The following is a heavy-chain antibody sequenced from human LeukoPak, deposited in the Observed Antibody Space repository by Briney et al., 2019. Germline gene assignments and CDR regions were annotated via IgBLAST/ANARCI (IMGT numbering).Heavy chain of an antibody. CDR2: ISSSGSTI. J-gene: IGHJ4*02. CDR1: GFTFSDYY. V-gene: IGHV3-11*01. D-gene: IGHD6-13*01. CDR3: ARAQSRSSSWYLDY. Sequence: KPGGSLRLSCAASGFTFSDYYMSWIRQAPGKGLEWVSHISSSGSTIYYADSVKGRFTISRDNAKNSLYLQMNSLRAEDTAVYYCARAQSRSSSWYLDYWGQGTLVTVSS.